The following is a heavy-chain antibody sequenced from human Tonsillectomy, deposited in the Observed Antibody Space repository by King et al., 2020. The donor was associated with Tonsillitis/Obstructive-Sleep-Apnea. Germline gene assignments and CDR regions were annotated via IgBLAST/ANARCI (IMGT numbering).Heavy chain of an antibody. V-gene: IGHV3-64*01. CDR2: ISSNGGST. J-gene: IGHJ6*02. CDR1: GFTFSTYA. Sequence: VQLVESGGGLVQPGGSLRLSCAASGFTFSTYAMHWVRQAPGKGLEYVSAISSNGGSTYYANSVKGRFTISRDNSKNTLYLQMGSLRPEDMAMYYCAREVGDIVVTTSYGMDVWGQGTTVTVSS. D-gene: IGHD5-12*01. CDR3: AREVGDIVVTTSYGMDV.